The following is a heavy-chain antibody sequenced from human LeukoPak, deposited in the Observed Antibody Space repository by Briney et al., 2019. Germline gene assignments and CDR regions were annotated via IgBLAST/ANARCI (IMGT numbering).Heavy chain of an antibody. D-gene: IGHD6-19*01. V-gene: IGHV3-7*01. CDR3: ARRPVAGYDDAFDI. CDR1: GFIFSSYW. J-gene: IGHJ3*02. Sequence: GGSRRLSCVAYGFIFSSYWMSWVRQAPGKGLEWVANINQDGSEKYYVDSVKGRFTISKDNAKNSLYLQMNSLRAEDTAVYYCARRPVAGYDDAFDIWGQGTMVTVSS. CDR2: INQDGSEK.